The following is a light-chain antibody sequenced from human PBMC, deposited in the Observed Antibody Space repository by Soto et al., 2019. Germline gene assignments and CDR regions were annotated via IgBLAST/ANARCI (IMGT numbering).Light chain of an antibody. J-gene: IGKJ3*01. V-gene: IGKV1-33*01. Sequence: DNQLTQSPSSLSASVGDRVTITFQASHDISSYLNWYQQKPGKAPKLLIYDASNLETGVPSRFSGSGSETYFTYTSSSLQPEDIATYYCQQYYRGITLGPGTKVDIK. CDR1: HDISSY. CDR2: DAS. CDR3: QQYYRGIT.